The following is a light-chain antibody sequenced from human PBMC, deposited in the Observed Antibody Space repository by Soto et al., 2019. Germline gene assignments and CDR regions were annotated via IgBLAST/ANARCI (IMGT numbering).Light chain of an antibody. CDR1: QSVSSY. CDR2: DAS. CDR3: QQGSNWPPGLT. V-gene: IGKV3-11*01. Sequence: EIVLTQSPATLSLSPGERATLSCRASQSVSSYLAWYQQKPGQAPRLLIYDASNRATGIPARFSGSGSGTDFTLTISGLEPEDFAVYYCQQGSNWPPGLTFGGGTKVDIK. J-gene: IGKJ4*01.